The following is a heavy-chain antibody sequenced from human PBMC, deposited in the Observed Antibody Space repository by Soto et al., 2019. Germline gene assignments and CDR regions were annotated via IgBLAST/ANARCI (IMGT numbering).Heavy chain of an antibody. J-gene: IGHJ4*02. CDR1: GFTFSSYA. Sequence: QVQLVESGGGVVQPGRSLRLSCAASGFTFSSYAMHWVRQAPGKGLEWVAVISYDGSNKYYADSVKGRFTISRDNSKNTLYLQMNSRRAEDTAVYYCARAGGYCSGGSCYLGYYFDYWGQGTLVTVSS. V-gene: IGHV3-30-3*01. CDR3: ARAGGYCSGGSCYLGYYFDY. D-gene: IGHD2-15*01. CDR2: ISYDGSNK.